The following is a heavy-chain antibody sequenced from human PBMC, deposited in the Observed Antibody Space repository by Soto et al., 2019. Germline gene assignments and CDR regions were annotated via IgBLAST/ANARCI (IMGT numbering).Heavy chain of an antibody. CDR1: GGSVSSGSYY. Sequence: PSEPLSLTCTVSGGSVSSGSYYCSGIRQPPGKGLEWIGYIYYSGSTNYNPSLKSRVTISVDTSKNQFSLKLSSVTAADTAVYYCAREWYFDLSGDYPIYYGLACWGQGSTVTVSS. CDR3: AREWYFDLSGDYPIYYGLAC. V-gene: IGHV4-61*01. J-gene: IGHJ6*02. D-gene: IGHD3-9*01. CDR2: IYYSGST.